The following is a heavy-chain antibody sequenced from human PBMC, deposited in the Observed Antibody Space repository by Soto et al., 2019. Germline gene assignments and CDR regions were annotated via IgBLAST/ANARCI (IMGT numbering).Heavy chain of an antibody. CDR3: AKDRDLGGAYGSAGFDY. CDR1: GCTLDDYA. Sequence: EVQLVESGGGLVQPGRSLRLSCAASGCTLDDYAMQWVRQAPGKGLEWVSGISWNSGSTGYADSVKGRFTISRDNAKNSLYWQMNSLRTEDTALYYCAKDRDLGGAYGSAGFDYWGQGTLVTVSS. CDR2: ISWNSGST. V-gene: IGHV3-9*01. J-gene: IGHJ4*02. D-gene: IGHD2-21*01.